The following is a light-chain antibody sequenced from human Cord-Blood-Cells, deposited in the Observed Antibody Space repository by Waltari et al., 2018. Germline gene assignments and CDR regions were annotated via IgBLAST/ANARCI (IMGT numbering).Light chain of an antibody. CDR1: QSVSSSY. V-gene: IGKV3-20*01. CDR3: QQYGSSPRRT. CDR2: GAS. J-gene: IGKJ1*01. Sequence: EIVLSQPPGTLSLSPGARATLTCRSSQSVSSSYLAWYQQRPGQAPRHLIYGASSRAVGIADRFSGSGSGTDFTLTVSRLEPEDFAVYYCQQYGSSPRRTFGQGTKVEIK.